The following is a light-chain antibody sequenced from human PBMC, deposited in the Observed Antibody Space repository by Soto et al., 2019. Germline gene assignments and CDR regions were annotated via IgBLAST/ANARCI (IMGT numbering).Light chain of an antibody. Sequence: EIVLTQSPGTLSLSPGERATLSCRASQNVASSYLAWYQQKPGQAPRLLIYGSSIRGAGIPDGFSGSGSGTDFTLTISRLDPEDFAVYFCQQYGSSPRTFGQGTKVDIK. CDR1: QNVASSY. V-gene: IGKV3-20*01. J-gene: IGKJ1*01. CDR3: QQYGSSPRT. CDR2: GSS.